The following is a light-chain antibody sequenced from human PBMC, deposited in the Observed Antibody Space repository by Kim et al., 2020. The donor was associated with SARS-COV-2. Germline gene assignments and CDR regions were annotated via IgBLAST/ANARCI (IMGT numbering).Light chain of an antibody. J-gene: IGLJ3*02. CDR3: NSRDSNDNVV. CDR1: SLRSYY. CDR2: GKN. Sequence: ALGQTARTTCQGDSLRSYYATWYQQKPGQAPILVIYGKNNRPSGIPDRFSGSSSGNTASLTITGTQAGDEADYYCNSRDSNDNVVFGGGTQLTVL. V-gene: IGLV3-19*01.